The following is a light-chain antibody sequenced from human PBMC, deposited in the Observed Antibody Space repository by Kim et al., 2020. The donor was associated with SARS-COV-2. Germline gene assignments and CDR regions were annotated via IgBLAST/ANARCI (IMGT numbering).Light chain of an antibody. CDR2: YKSDSDK. V-gene: IGLV5-45*02. CDR3: MSSYSGAWG. CDR1: SGINVGTYK. Sequence: QPVLTQPSSLSASPGASASLTCTLRSGINVGTYKIYWYQQKPGSPPQYLLRYKSDSDKHQGSGVPSRFSGSKDASANAGILLISGLQSEDEADYYCMSSYSGAWGFGGGTQLSV. J-gene: IGLJ3*02.